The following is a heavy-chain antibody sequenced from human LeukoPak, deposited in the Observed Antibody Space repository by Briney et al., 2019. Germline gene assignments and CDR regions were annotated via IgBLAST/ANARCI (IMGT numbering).Heavy chain of an antibody. CDR3: AKLIVVVTATGIDY. J-gene: IGHJ4*02. Sequence: GGSLRLSCAASGFNFNTYAMTWVRQAPGKGLEWVSSITVSGGTTNYADSVKGRFTISRDNSKNTLYLQMNSLRAEDTAVYYCAKLIVVVTATGIDYWGQGTLVTVSS. CDR1: GFNFNTYA. D-gene: IGHD2-21*02. V-gene: IGHV3-23*01. CDR2: ITVSGGTT.